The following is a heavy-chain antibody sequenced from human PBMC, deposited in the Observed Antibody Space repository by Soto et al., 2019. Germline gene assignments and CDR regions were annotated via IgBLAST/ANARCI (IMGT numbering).Heavy chain of an antibody. J-gene: IGHJ6*03. V-gene: IGHV4-34*01. CDR3: ARGAYCSGGSCLYYYYLDV. D-gene: IGHD2-15*01. Sequence: QVQLQQWGAGLLKPSETLSLTCAVSGASFNGYYWTWVRQPPGKGLEWIAEMNHSGSTHYNPSLQSRVTISVDTSTNHFSLKLSSVTAADTAVYYCARGAYCSGGSCLYYYYLDVWAKGTTVTVSS. CDR2: MNHSGST. CDR1: GASFNGYY.